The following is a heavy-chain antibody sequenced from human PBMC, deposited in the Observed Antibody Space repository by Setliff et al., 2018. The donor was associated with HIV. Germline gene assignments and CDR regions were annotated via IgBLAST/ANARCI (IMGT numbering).Heavy chain of an antibody. Sequence: ASVKVSCKSSGDTFSTYVFTWVRQAPGQGLEWMGGVTPILHTTNYAQKFQGRVTTTADISTRTVYMELSSLTSEDTAIYYCARDVDHMMDVWGQGTTVTVSS. CDR1: GDTFSTYV. V-gene: IGHV1-69*10. CDR3: ARDVDHMMDV. CDR2: VTPILHTT. J-gene: IGHJ6*02.